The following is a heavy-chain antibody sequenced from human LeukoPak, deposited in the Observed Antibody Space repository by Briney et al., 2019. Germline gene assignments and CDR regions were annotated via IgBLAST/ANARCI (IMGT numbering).Heavy chain of an antibody. J-gene: IGHJ4*02. D-gene: IGHD1-14*01. V-gene: IGHV3-21*01. CDR3: ARAGDKGTTNYMQAPFDY. CDR1: GFTFSSYT. Sequence: GGSLRLSCAASGFTFSSYTMNWVRQAPGKGLEWVSSISSTNKFKYYADSVKGRFTISRDNAKNSLDLQMNSLRAEDTAVYYCARAGDKGTTNYMQAPFDYWGQGTLVTASS. CDR2: ISSTNKFK.